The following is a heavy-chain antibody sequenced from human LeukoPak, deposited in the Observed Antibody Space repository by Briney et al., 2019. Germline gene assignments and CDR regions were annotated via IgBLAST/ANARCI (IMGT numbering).Heavy chain of an antibody. CDR2: ITDSGGST. CDR3: AKGSSGSRPYYFDY. CDR1: GFTFTSYA. J-gene: IGHJ4*02. D-gene: IGHD3-22*01. V-gene: IGHV3-23*01. Sequence: SGGSLRLSCAASGFTFTSYAMSWVRQAPGEGLVWVSAITDSGGSTYYSDSVKGRFTISRDNSKNTLYLQMNTLRAEDTAIYYCAKGSSGSRPYYFDYWGQGTLVTVSS.